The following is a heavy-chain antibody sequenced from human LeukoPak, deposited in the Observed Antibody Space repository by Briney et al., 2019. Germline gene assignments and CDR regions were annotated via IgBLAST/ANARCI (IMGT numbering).Heavy chain of an antibody. Sequence: GGSLRLSCAASGFTFRSYAMSWVRQAPGKGLEWVSGISGSGGTTYYADSVKGRFTISRDNSKNSLSLQVSSLRAEDTAVYYCAKTNGYYSDWGQGTLVTVSS. V-gene: IGHV3-23*01. CDR2: ISGSGGTT. J-gene: IGHJ4*02. CDR3: AKTNGYYSD. CDR1: GFTFRSYA. D-gene: IGHD3-22*01.